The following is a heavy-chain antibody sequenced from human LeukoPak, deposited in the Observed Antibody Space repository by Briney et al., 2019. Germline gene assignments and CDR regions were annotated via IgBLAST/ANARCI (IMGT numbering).Heavy chain of an antibody. Sequence: AGGSLRLSCAASGFTFSSYSMNWVRQAPGKGLEWVSSISSSSSYIYYADSVKGRFTISRDNAKNSLYLQMNSLRAEDTAVYYCARDQVVVAATKYYYYYYYMDVWGKGTTVTVSS. CDR1: GFTFSSYS. CDR2: ISSSSSYI. J-gene: IGHJ6*03. D-gene: IGHD2-15*01. CDR3: ARDQVVVAATKYYYYYYYMDV. V-gene: IGHV3-21*01.